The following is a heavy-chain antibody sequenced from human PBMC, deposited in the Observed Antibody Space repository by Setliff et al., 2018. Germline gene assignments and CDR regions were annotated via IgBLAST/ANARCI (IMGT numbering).Heavy chain of an antibody. V-gene: IGHV4-34*01. D-gene: IGHD3-10*01. CDR3: ARVDFTMIQGVLGL. Sequence: PSETLSLTCTVYGGSFSNYYWSWIRQPPGKGLEWIGEINHSGSTNYNPSLTSRVSISVDTSKNQFSLTLSSVTAADTAVYYCARVDFTMIQGVLGLWGQGTLVTVSS. J-gene: IGHJ1*01. CDR1: GGSFSNYY. CDR2: INHSGST.